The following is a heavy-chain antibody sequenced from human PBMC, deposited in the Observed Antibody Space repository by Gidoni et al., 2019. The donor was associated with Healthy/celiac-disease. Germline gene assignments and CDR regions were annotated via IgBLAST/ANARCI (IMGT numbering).Heavy chain of an antibody. Sequence: EVQLVESGGGLVKPGGSLRLSCAASGFTCSNAGLKWVRQAPGKGLEWVGRIKSKTDGGTTDYAAPVKGRFTISRDDSKNTLYLQMNSLKTEDTAVYYCTTDPAARGTSYYYYGMDVWGQGTTVTVSS. CDR3: TTDPAARGTSYYYYGMDV. CDR1: GFTCSNAG. CDR2: IKSKTDGGTT. D-gene: IGHD6-6*01. V-gene: IGHV3-15*07. J-gene: IGHJ6*02.